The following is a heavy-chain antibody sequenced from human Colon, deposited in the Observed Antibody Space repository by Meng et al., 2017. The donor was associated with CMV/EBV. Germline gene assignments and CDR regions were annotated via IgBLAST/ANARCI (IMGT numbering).Heavy chain of an antibody. V-gene: IGHV1-2*02. D-gene: IGHD3-3*01. Sequence: VHLMQSGAEMREPGASVKVSCKASGYPFTGYLIHWVRQAPGQGLEWMGWINPYSGDTIYAQKFEVGVTMTRDASITTAYLELSSLKSDDTAVYYCGTFGGDFDYWGQGTLVTVSS. CDR2: INPYSGDT. J-gene: IGHJ4*02. CDR1: GYPFTGYL. CDR3: GTFGGDFDY.